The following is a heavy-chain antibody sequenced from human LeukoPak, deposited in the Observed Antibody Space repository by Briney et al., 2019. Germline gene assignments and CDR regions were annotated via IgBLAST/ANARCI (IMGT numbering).Heavy chain of an antibody. D-gene: IGHD2-2*01. CDR2: IYYSGST. CDR3: SRRDCSRTDCFYWYFDL. J-gene: IGHJ2*01. V-gene: IGHV4-39*07. CDR1: GGSISSASYY. Sequence: SETLSLTCSVSGGSISSASYYWSFIRQPPGKGLEWIGSIYYSGSTYFNPSLKSRVTISVDTSKSKFSLKLRSVTAADTAVYYCSRRDCSRTDCFYWYFDLWGRGALLTASS.